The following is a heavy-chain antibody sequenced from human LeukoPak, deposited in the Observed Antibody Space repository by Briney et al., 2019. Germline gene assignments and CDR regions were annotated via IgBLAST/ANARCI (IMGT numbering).Heavy chain of an antibody. CDR1: GFTFSNYA. J-gene: IGHJ6*02. V-gene: IGHV3-30*18. CDR3: AKDAVNCSGTSCSYGMDV. Sequence: GASLRLCCAASGFTFSNYAIHWVRQARGKGLEWVAFISYDGNDKYYADSVKGRFTTSRDNSNNMVHLQMHSLRPEDTAVYSCAKDAVNCSGTSCSYGMDVWGQGTTVTVSS. D-gene: IGHD2-2*01. CDR2: ISYDGNDK.